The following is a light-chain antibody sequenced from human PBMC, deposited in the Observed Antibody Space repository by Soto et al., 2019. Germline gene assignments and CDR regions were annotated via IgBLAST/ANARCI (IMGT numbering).Light chain of an antibody. Sequence: EIVMTQSPATLSVSPGERATLSCRASQSVSSNLAWYQQKPGQAPRLLIYRASSRATGIPARFSGSGSGTDFTLTISSLEPEDFAVYYCQQRSNWPRTFGQGTKVDNK. CDR1: QSVSSN. CDR2: RAS. CDR3: QQRSNWPRT. V-gene: IGKV3-11*01. J-gene: IGKJ1*01.